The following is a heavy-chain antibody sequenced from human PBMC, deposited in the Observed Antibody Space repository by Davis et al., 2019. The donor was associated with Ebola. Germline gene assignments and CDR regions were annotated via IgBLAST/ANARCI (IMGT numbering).Heavy chain of an antibody. CDR3: ARGRYPLDY. CDR1: GGTFSSYA. CDR2: MNPNSGNT. Sequence: ASVKVSCKASGGTFSSYAISWVRQAPGQGLEWMGWMNPNSGNTGYAQKFQGRVTITRDTSISTAYMELSSLRSEDTAVYYCARGRYPLDYWGQGTLVTVSS. J-gene: IGHJ4*02. V-gene: IGHV1-8*03. D-gene: IGHD3-16*02.